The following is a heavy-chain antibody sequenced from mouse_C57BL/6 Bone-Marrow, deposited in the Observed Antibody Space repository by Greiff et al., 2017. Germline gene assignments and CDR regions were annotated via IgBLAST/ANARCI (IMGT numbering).Heavy chain of an antibody. CDR3: ARMGRQLRLRGFAY. V-gene: IGHV1-69*01. CDR1: GYTFTSYW. J-gene: IGHJ3*01. Sequence: QVQLQQPGAELVMPGASVKLSCKASGYTFTSYWMHWVKQRPGQGLEWIGEIDPSDSYTNYNQKFKGKSTLTVDKSSSTAYMQLSSLTSEDSAVYYCARMGRQLRLRGFAYWGQGTLVTVSA. CDR2: IDPSDSYT. D-gene: IGHD3-2*02.